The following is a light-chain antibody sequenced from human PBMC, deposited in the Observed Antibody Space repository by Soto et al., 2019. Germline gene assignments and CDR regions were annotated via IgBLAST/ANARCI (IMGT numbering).Light chain of an antibody. CDR2: EVT. CDR1: SSDIGGYKY. V-gene: IGLV2-14*01. CDR3: SSYTIYSTLLL. Sequence: QSVLTQPASVSGSPGQSITISCTGTSSDIGGYKYVSWYQQHPGKAPKLIIYEVTNRPSGVSDRFSGSKSGNTASLTISGLQAEDEADYYCSSYTIYSTLLLFGGGTKL. J-gene: IGLJ2*01.